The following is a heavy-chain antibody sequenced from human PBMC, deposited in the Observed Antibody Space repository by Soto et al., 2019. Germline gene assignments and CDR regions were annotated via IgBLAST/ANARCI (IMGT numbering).Heavy chain of an antibody. CDR1: GFTFSSYA. J-gene: IGHJ4*02. CDR2: SGSAAKT. Sequence: EVQLLESGGGVVQPGGSLRLSCAASGFTFSSYAMRWVRQAPGKGLEWVSVSGSAAKTYYADSLKGRFTISRDNAKNTLYLQMNSLRAEDTAVQYCAKDRSVGLGRKGGCDYWGQGTLVTVSS. V-gene: IGHV3-23*01. CDR3: AKDRSVGLGRKGGCDY. D-gene: IGHD1-26*01.